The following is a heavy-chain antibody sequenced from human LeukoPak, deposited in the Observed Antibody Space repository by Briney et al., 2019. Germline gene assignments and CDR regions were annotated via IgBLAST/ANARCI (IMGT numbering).Heavy chain of an antibody. J-gene: IGHJ4*02. D-gene: IGHD1-26*01. CDR1: GFTFSSYA. CDR2: LSDSGGST. Sequence: GGSLRLSCAASGFTFSSYAMSWVRQAPGKGLEWVSALSDSGGSTYYADSVKGRFTISRDNSKNTLYLQMNSLRAEDTAVCYCAKRGAEVGATVAPGDYWGQGTLVTVSS. V-gene: IGHV3-23*01. CDR3: AKRGAEVGATVAPGDY.